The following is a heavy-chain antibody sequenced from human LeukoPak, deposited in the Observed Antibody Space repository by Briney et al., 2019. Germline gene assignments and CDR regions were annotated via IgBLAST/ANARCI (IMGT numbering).Heavy chain of an antibody. V-gene: IGHV4-34*01. Sequence: SETLSLTCAVYGGSFSGYYWSWIRQPPGKGLEWTGEINHSGSTNYNPSLKSRVTISVDTSKNQFSLKLSSVTAADTAVYYCATSRIGDGMDVWGKGTTVTVSS. CDR1: GGSFSGYY. D-gene: IGHD2-2*01. J-gene: IGHJ6*04. CDR2: INHSGST. CDR3: ATSRIGDGMDV.